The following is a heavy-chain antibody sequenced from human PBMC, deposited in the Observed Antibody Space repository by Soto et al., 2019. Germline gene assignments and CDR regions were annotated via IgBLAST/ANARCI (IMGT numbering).Heavy chain of an antibody. D-gene: IGHD2-15*01. J-gene: IGHJ3*02. Sequence: EVQLVESGGGLVQPGGSLKLSCAASGFTFSGSAMHWVRQASGKGLEWVGRIRSKANSYATAYAASVKGRFTISRDDSKNTAYLQMNSLKIEDTAVYYCTRRLADIVVVVAATPDAFDIWGQGTMVTVSS. CDR1: GFTFSGSA. CDR2: IRSKANSYAT. CDR3: TRRLADIVVVVAATPDAFDI. V-gene: IGHV3-73*01.